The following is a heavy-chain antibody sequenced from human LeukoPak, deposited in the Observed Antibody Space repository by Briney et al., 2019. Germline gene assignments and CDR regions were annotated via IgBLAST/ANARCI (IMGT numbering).Heavy chain of an antibody. CDR3: ATWGSGWYRRDYFDY. J-gene: IGHJ4*02. CDR1: GYTLTELS. D-gene: IGHD6-19*01. CDR2: FDPEDGET. V-gene: IGHV1-24*01. Sequence: ASVKVSCKVPGYTLTELSMHWVRQAPGKGLEWMGGFDPEDGETIYAQKFQGRVTMTEDTSTDTAYMELSSLRSEDTAVYYCATWGSGWYRRDYFDYWGQGTLVTVSS.